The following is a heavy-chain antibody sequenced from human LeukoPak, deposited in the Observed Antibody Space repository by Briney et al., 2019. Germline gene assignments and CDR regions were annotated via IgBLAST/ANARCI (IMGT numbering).Heavy chain of an antibody. D-gene: IGHD6-13*01. CDR1: GFTVSSNY. CDR3: TTGFAAADNYYYYMDV. Sequence: GGSLRLSCAASGFTVSSNYMSWVRQAPGKGLEWVSVIYSGGSTYYADSVKGRFTISRDDSKNTLYLQMNSLKTEDTAVYYCTTGFAAADNYYYYMDVWGQGTMVTVSS. V-gene: IGHV3-66*01. CDR2: IYSGGST. J-gene: IGHJ6*03.